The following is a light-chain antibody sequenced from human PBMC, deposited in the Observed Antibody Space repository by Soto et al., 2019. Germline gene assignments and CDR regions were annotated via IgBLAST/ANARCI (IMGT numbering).Light chain of an antibody. CDR1: QGISNY. CDR2: AAS. Sequence: DIQITQSPSSLSASVGDRVTITCRASQGISNYLAWYQQKPGKVPKLLIYAASTLQSGVPSRFSGSGSGTEFTLTISRMQPDDFETFYCLQYNGYSRTFGQGTKVDIK. CDR3: LQYNGYSRT. J-gene: IGKJ1*01. V-gene: IGKV1-27*01.